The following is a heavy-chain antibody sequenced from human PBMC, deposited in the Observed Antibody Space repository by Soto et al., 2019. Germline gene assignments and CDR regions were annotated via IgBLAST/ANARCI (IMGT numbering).Heavy chain of an antibody. CDR1: GFTFSRYG. CDR2: ISGSGGST. V-gene: IGHV3-23*01. CDR3: AKEWGVAAVDY. D-gene: IGHD2-2*01. Sequence: PGGSLRLSCVGSGFTFSRYGMSWVRQAPGKGLEWVSSISGSGGSTYYADSVKGRFTISRDNSKNTLYVQMNRLRAEDTAVYYCAKEWGVAAVDYWGQGTLVTVSS. J-gene: IGHJ4*02.